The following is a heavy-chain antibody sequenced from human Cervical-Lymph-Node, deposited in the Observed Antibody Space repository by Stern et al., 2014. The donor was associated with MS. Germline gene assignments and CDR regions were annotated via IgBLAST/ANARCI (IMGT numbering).Heavy chain of an antibody. CDR1: GFTFSGSA. V-gene: IGHV3-73*01. Sequence: EVQLLESGGGLVQPGGSLKLSCAASGFTFSGSAMHWVRQASGKGLEWVGRIRSKANSYATAYAASVKGRLTISRDDSKNTAYLQMDSLKTEDTAVYYCTRLGYRDSFDAWGQGILVTVSS. CDR3: TRLGYRDSFDA. CDR2: IRSKANSYAT. D-gene: IGHD6-13*01. J-gene: IGHJ4*02.